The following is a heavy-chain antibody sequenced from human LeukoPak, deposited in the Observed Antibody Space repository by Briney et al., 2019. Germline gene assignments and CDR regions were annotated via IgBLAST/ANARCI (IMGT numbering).Heavy chain of an antibody. CDR2: LIPMFGAT. V-gene: IGHV1-69*05. D-gene: IGHD4-17*01. J-gene: IGHJ6*03. CDR1: GGTFSAYA. CDR3: AGGDPFNYYMDI. Sequence: SVKVSCKASGGTFSAYAISWVRQAPGQGLEWMGGLIPMFGATNYTQKFQGRISITTDESTTTAYMELSSLRSHDTAVYFCAGGDPFNYYMDIWGKGTTVTV.